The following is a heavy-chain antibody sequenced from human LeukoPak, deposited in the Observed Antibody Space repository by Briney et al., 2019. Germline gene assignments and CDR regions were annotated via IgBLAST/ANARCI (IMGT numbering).Heavy chain of an antibody. CDR2: IIPILGIA. D-gene: IGHD6-19*01. CDR3: ASLSPQSPEMGIAVASDFDY. J-gene: IGHJ4*02. V-gene: IGHV1-69*04. CDR1: GGTFSSYA. Sequence: ASVKVSCKASGGTFSSYAISWVRQAPGQGLEWMGRIIPILGIANYAQKFQGRVTITADKSTSTAYMELSSLRSEDTAVYYCASLSPQSPEMGIAVASDFDYWGQGTLVTVSS.